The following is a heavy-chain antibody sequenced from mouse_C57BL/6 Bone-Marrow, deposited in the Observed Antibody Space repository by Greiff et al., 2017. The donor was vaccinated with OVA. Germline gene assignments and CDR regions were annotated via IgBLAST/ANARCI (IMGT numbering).Heavy chain of an antibody. D-gene: IGHD1-1*01. CDR3: ARQDYGDY. V-gene: IGHV5-6*01. Sequence: EVQLVESGGDLVKPGGSLKLSCAASGFTFSSYGMSWVRQTPDKRLEWVATISSGGSYTYYPDSVKGRFTISRDNAKNTLYLQMSSLKSEDTAMYYCARQDYGDYWGQGTTLTVSS. J-gene: IGHJ2*01. CDR1: GFTFSSYG. CDR2: ISSGGSYT.